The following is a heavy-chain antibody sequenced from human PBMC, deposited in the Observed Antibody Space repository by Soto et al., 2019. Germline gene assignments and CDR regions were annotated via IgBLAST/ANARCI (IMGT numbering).Heavy chain of an antibody. CDR3: ARDIRLAYCGGDCYSPVY. Sequence: GGSLRLSCAASGFTFSSYAMHWVRQAPGKGLEWVAVISYDGSNKYYADSVKGRFTISRDNSKNTLYLQMNSLRAEDTAVYYCARDIRLAYCGGDCYSPVYWGQGTLVTVSS. V-gene: IGHV3-30-3*01. J-gene: IGHJ4*02. D-gene: IGHD2-21*02. CDR1: GFTFSSYA. CDR2: ISYDGSNK.